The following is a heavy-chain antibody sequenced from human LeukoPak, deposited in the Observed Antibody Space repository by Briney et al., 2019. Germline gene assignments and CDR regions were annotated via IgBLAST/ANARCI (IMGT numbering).Heavy chain of an antibody. D-gene: IGHD6-19*01. Sequence: SETLSLTCTVSGGSISSYYWTWIRQPPGKGLEWIGYIYYTGATSYNPSLNSRVTISVDTSKNQFSLRLTSVTAADTAVYYCAKYGSSGWVIDYWGQGTLVTVSS. V-gene: IGHV4-59*08. CDR1: GGSISSYY. J-gene: IGHJ4*02. CDR3: AKYGSSGWVIDY. CDR2: IYYTGAT.